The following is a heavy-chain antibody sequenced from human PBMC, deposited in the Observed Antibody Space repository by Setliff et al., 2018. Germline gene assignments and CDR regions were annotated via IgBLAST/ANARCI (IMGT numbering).Heavy chain of an antibody. V-gene: IGHV1-3*01. D-gene: IGHD5-12*01. CDR3: ASAHYYSGYIEYFQY. CDR1: GFTSTNYA. CDR2: IHAGNGDT. J-gene: IGHJ1*01. Sequence: GASVKVSCKASGFTSTNYAIHWVRQAPGQRPECMGWIHAGNGDTKYSQKFQGRVTITRDTSAGTVYMELSSLRSEDTAVYYCASAHYYSGYIEYFQYWGQGTQVTVSS.